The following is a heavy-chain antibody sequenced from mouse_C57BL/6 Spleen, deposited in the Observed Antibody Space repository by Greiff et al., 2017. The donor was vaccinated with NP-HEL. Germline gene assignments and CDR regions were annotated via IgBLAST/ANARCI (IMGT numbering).Heavy chain of an antibody. CDR3: ARGGEDSSGYEAMDY. Sequence: QVHVKQSGAELARPGASVKLSCKASGYTFTSYGISWVKQRTGQGLEWIGEIYPRSGNTYYNEKFKGKATLTADKSSSTAYMELRSLTSEDSAVYFCARGGEDSSGYEAMDYWGQGTSVTVSS. CDR1: GYTFTSYG. D-gene: IGHD3-2*02. J-gene: IGHJ4*01. V-gene: IGHV1-81*01. CDR2: IYPRSGNT.